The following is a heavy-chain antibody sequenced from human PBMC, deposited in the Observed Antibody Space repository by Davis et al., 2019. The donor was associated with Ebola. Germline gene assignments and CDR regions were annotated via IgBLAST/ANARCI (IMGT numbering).Heavy chain of an antibody. CDR2: INAGNGNT. V-gene: IGHV1-3*01. Sequence: ASVKVSCKASGYTFTSYAMHWVRQAPGQRLEWMGWINAGNGNTKYSQKFQGRVTITRDTSASTAYMELSSLRSEDTAVYYCARWRYYYYGMDVWGQGTTVTVSS. CDR3: ARWRYYYYGMDV. CDR1: GYTFTSYA. J-gene: IGHJ6*02.